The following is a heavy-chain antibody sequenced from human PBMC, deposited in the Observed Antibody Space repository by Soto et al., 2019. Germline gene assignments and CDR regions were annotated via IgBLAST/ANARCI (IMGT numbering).Heavy chain of an antibody. V-gene: IGHV4-4*01. CDR3: AGGSDYDD. CDR2: IAHDGHT. J-gene: IGHJ4*02. D-gene: IGHD1-26*01. Sequence: PXETLSLTCDVSGGSITTSILWTWVRQFPGRGLEWIGEIAHDGHTNYNPSLSGRVTMSVDLSNSQFSLNVASVNAADTAVYFCAGGSDYDDWGQGTLVTVSS. CDR1: GGSITTSIL.